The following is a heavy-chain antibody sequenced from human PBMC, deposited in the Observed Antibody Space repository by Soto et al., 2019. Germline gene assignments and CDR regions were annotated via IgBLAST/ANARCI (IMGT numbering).Heavy chain of an antibody. D-gene: IGHD6-6*01. CDR2: ISFDGSNE. CDR1: GFTFSSSA. CDR3: ARDVIGARGY. V-gene: IGHV3-30-3*01. J-gene: IGHJ4*02. Sequence: QVQLVESGGGVVQPGRSLRLSCAASGFTFSSSAMHWVRQAPGTGLEWMTFISFDGSNEYYADSVKGRFTISRDNSKNTLYLQMNSLRVEDTAVYYCARDVIGARGYWGQGTLVTVSS.